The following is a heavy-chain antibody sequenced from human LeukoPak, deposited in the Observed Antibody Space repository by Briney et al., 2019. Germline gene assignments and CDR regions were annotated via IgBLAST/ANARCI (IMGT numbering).Heavy chain of an antibody. Sequence: PGRSLRLSCEASGFTFSNYAMHWVRQAPGKGLEWVAVILFDGSNKYYADSVKGRFTISRDNSKNTLYLQMNSLRAEDTAVYYCARITYYYDNSGYYSWGQGTLVTVSS. CDR2: ILFDGSNK. CDR1: GFTFSNYA. J-gene: IGHJ4*02. CDR3: ARITYYYDNSGYYS. D-gene: IGHD3-22*01. V-gene: IGHV3-30-3*01.